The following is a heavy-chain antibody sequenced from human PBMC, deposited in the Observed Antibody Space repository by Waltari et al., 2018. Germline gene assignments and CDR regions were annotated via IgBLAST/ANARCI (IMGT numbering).Heavy chain of an antibody. Sequence: EVQLVESGGGLVKPGGSLRLSCAASGFTFSSYSMNWVRQAPGKGLEWVSSISSSSSYIYYADSVKGRLTLSRDNAKNSLYLQMNSLRAEDTAVYYCARDYDFWSGYLFAYWGQGTLVTGSS. V-gene: IGHV3-21*01. CDR3: ARDYDFWSGYLFAY. CDR1: GFTFSSYS. J-gene: IGHJ4*02. D-gene: IGHD3-3*01. CDR2: ISSSSSYI.